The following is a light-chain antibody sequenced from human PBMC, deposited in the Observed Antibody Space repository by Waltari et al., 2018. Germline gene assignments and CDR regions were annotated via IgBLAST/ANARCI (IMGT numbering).Light chain of an antibody. Sequence: ELVLTQSTGTLALSPGERATLACRASQSVGRALAWYQQKPGQAPRLLIYDASSRATGISDKFSGSGSGTDFSLTISRVEPEDFAVYFCQMYVRLPVTFGQGTKVEVK. CDR2: DAS. CDR3: QMYVRLPVT. V-gene: IGKV3-20*01. J-gene: IGKJ1*01. CDR1: QSVGRA.